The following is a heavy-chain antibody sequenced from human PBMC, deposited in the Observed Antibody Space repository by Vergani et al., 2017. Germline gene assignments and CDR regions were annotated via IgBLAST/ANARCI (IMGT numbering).Heavy chain of an antibody. CDR3: ARDADYYDSSGFQTRGAFDI. Sequence: QVQLQESGPGLVKPSGTLSLTCAVSGGSISSSNLWSWVRQPPGKGLEWIGEIYHSGSTNYNPSLKSRVTISVDKSKNQFSLKLSSVTAADTAVYYCARDADYYDSSGFQTRGAFDIWGQGTMVTVSS. D-gene: IGHD3-22*01. J-gene: IGHJ3*02. V-gene: IGHV4-4*02. CDR1: GGSISSSNL. CDR2: IYHSGST.